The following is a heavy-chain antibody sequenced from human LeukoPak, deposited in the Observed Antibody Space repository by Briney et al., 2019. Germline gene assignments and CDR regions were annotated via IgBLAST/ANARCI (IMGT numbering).Heavy chain of an antibody. CDR2: IKQDGSEK. D-gene: IGHD6-13*01. CDR3: ARASRRMTTAGLVYY. CDR1: GFTFSSYW. J-gene: IGHJ4*02. Sequence: GGSLRLSCAASGFTFSSYWMLWVRQAPGKGLEWVANIKQDGSEKYYVDSVKGRFTISRDNAKNSLYLQMNSLRAEDTAVYYCARASRRMTTAGLVYYWGQGTLVTVSS. V-gene: IGHV3-7*05.